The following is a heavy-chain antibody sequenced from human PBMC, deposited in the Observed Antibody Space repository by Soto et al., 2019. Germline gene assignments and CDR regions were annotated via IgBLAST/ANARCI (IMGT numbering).Heavy chain of an antibody. D-gene: IGHD2-2*01. CDR2: ISAYNGNT. CDR1: GYTFTRSG. V-gene: IGHV1-18*01. J-gene: IGHJ6*02. Sequence: ASVKVSCKASGYTFTRSGISWVRQAPGQGLEWMGWISAYNGNTNYAQRLQGRVTMTTDTSTSTAYMELRSLRSDDTAVYYCARVGGYCISTSCYWYYYYGMDVWGQGTTVTVSS. CDR3: ARVGGYCISTSCYWYYYYGMDV.